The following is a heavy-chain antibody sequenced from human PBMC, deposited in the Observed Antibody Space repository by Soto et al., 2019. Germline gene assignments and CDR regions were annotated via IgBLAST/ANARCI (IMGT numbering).Heavy chain of an antibody. V-gene: IGHV1-18*01. CDR3: ARGGDVNYYHGMDV. J-gene: IGHJ6*02. D-gene: IGHD5-12*01. CDR2: ISAYNGKT. Sequence: QVQLVQSGGEVKKPGASVKLSCTASGYTFTSYGISWVRQAPGQGLEWMGWISAYNGKTNYAQNVQGRVTMTTDTSTRTAYMALRSLISDDTAVYYCARGGDVNYYHGMDVWGQGTTVTVSS. CDR1: GYTFTSYG.